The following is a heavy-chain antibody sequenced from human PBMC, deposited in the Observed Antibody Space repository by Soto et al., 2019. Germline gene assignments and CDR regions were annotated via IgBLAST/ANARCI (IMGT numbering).Heavy chain of an antibody. Sequence: GGSLRLSCAASGFTFSSYGMHWVRQAPGKGLEWVAVIWYDGSNKYYADSVKGRFTISRDNSKNTLYLQMNSLRAEDTAVYYCAREGSGNYDYSFLDWGQGTLVTVSS. D-gene: IGHD5-12*01. CDR2: IWYDGSNK. J-gene: IGHJ4*02. V-gene: IGHV3-33*01. CDR1: GFTFSSYG. CDR3: AREGSGNYDYSFLD.